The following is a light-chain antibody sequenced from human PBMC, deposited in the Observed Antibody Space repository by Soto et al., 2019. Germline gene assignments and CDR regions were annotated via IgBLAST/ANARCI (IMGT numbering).Light chain of an antibody. Sequence: DIQMTQSPSTLSASVGDRVTITCRASQAISGFLAWYQQKPGKAPKLLIYKASSLESGVPSRFSGGGSGTEFTLTISSLQSEDFALYYCQQYMHWPRTFGQGTKVDIK. V-gene: IGKV1-5*03. J-gene: IGKJ1*01. CDR3: QQYMHWPRT. CDR1: QAISGF. CDR2: KAS.